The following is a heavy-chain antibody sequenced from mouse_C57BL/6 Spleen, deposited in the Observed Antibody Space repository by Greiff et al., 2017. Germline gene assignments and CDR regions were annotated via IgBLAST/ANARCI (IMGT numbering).Heavy chain of an antibody. CDR2: IDPSDSYP. D-gene: IGHD1-1*01. J-gene: IGHJ4*01. Sequence: QVQLQQPGAELVLPGASVQLSCTASGYTFTSYWMHWVTQRPGQGLEWIGEIDPSDSYPNYNQKLKGKSTLTVDKSSSTAYMQLSSLTSEDSAVYYCARTYYHGSIYAMDYWGQGTSVTVSS. CDR1: GYTFTSYW. V-gene: IGHV1-69*01. CDR3: ARTYYHGSIYAMDY.